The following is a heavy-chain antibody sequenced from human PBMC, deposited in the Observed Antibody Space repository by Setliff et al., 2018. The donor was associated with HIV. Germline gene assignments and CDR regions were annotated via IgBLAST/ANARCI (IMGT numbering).Heavy chain of an antibody. D-gene: IGHD1-26*01. J-gene: IGHJ6*02. CDR1: GFTFSSYS. Sequence: PGESLKISCAASGFTFSSYSMNWVRQAPGKGLEWVSSISSSSSYIYYADSVKGRFTISRDNAKNSLYLQMNSLRAEDTAVYYCARDWWELLGNYGMDVWGQGTTVTVSS. CDR3: ARDWWELLGNYGMDV. CDR2: ISSSSSYI. V-gene: IGHV3-21*01.